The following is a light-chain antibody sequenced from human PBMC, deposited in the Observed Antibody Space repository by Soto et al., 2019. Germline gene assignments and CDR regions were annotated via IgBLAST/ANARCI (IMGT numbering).Light chain of an antibody. CDR1: SSDVGGYNH. Sequence: QSALTQPASVSGSPGQSITISCTGTSSDVGGYNHVSWYQQHPVKAPKLMIYEVSNRPSGVSNRFSGSKSGNTASLTISGLQAEDEADYYCSSYTSSSIDYVFGTGTKVTVL. J-gene: IGLJ1*01. CDR2: EVS. V-gene: IGLV2-14*01. CDR3: SSYTSSSIDYV.